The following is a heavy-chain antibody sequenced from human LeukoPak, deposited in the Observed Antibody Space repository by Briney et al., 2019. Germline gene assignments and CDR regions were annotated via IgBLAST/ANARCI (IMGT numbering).Heavy chain of an antibody. D-gene: IGHD1-26*01. J-gene: IGHJ3*02. CDR2: IYYSGST. V-gene: IGHV4-34*11. CDR1: GGSFSGYY. CDR3: ARDFGGSYHGAVAFDI. Sequence: PSETLSLTCAVYGGSFSGYYWSWIRQPPGKGLEWIGYIYYSGSTNYNPSLKSRVTISVDTSKNQFSLKLSSVTAADTAVYYCARDFGGSYHGAVAFDIWGQGTMVTVSS.